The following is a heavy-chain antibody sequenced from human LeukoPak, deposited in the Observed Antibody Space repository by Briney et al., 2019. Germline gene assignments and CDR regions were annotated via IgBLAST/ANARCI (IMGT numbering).Heavy chain of an antibody. CDR1: GFTFSSYA. D-gene: IGHD2-2*01. V-gene: IGHV3-30*04. J-gene: IGHJ4*02. CDR2: ISYDGSNK. CDR3: ARDCSSTSCYSGLDY. Sequence: GGSLRLSCAASGFTFSSYAMHWVRQAPRKGLAWVAVISYDGSNKYYADSVKGRFTISRDNSKNTLYLQMNSLRAEDTAVYYCARDCSSTSCYSGLDYWGQGTLVTVSS.